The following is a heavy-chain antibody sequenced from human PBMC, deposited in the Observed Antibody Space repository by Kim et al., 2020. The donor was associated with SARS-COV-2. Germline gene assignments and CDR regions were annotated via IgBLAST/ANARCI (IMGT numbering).Heavy chain of an antibody. Sequence: SETLSLTCAVYGGSFSGYYWSWIRQPPGKGLEWIGEINHSGSTNYNPSLKSRVTISVDTSKNQFSLKLSSVTAADTAVYYCARAPRQLVPLLSYYYYYMDVWGKGTTVTVSS. CDR1: GGSFSGYY. J-gene: IGHJ6*03. CDR2: INHSGST. V-gene: IGHV4-34*01. CDR3: ARAPRQLVPLLSYYYYYMDV. D-gene: IGHD6-6*01.